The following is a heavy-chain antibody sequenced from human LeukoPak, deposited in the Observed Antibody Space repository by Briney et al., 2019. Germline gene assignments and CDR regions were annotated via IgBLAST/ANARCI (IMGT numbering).Heavy chain of an antibody. CDR1: GGSISSDY. CDR3: ARHIAVGEDV. Sequence: SETLSLTCTVSGGSISSDYWSWIRQPPGKGLEWIGYIYYTGSTTYNPSLESRLTISLDTSKNQFSLKLTSVTAADTAVYYCARHIAVGEDVWGQGTTVTVFS. D-gene: IGHD6-19*01. CDR2: IYYTGST. J-gene: IGHJ6*02. V-gene: IGHV4-59*01.